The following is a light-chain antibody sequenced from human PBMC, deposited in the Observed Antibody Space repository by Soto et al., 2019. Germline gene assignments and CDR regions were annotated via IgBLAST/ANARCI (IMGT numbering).Light chain of an antibody. V-gene: IGLV2-14*01. Sequence: QSGLTQPASVSGSPGQSIAISCPGPSSDVGGYDYVSWYQQQSGKAPKLMIYDVSNRPSGVSNRFSGSKSGNTASLTISGLQAEDEAEYYCSSYTSSSTYVFGSGTKVTVL. CDR2: DVS. J-gene: IGLJ1*01. CDR3: SSYTSSSTYV. CDR1: SSDVGGYDY.